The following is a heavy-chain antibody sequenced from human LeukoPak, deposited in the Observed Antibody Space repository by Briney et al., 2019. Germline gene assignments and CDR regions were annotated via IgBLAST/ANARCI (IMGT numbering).Heavy chain of an antibody. CDR2: ITTSGGAK. V-gene: IGHV3-48*01. Sequence: GGSLRLSRAASGFTFSSYSMNWVRQAPGKGLEWISYITTSGGAKNYADSVKGRFTISRDNAENSLYLQMSSLRAEDTAVYYCAKPEWELLPPDYWGQGTLVTVSS. CDR1: GFTFSSYS. J-gene: IGHJ4*02. CDR3: AKPEWELLPPDY. D-gene: IGHD1-26*01.